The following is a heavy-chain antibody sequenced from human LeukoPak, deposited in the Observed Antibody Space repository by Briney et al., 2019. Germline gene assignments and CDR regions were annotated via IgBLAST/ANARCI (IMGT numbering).Heavy chain of an antibody. CDR3: ARAQDYYDSSGYPGY. CDR1: GYTFTGYY. D-gene: IGHD3-22*01. Sequence: ASVKVSCKASGYTFTGYYMHWVRQAPGQGLEWMGWINPNSGGTSYAQKFQGRVTMTRDTSISTAYMELSRLRSDDTAVYYCARAQDYYDSSGYPGYWGQGSLVTVSS. J-gene: IGHJ4*02. V-gene: IGHV1-2*02. CDR2: INPNSGGT.